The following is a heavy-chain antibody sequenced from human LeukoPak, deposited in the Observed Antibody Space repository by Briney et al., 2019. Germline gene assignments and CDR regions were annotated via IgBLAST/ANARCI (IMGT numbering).Heavy chain of an antibody. J-gene: IGHJ4*02. CDR3: ARGDDFSGDY. CDR1: GFTFSNYW. D-gene: IGHD3/OR15-3a*01. V-gene: IGHV3-7*04. CDR2: IHPEGNEK. Sequence: PGGSLRLSCAASGFTFSNYWMSWVRQAPGKGLEWVANIHPEGNEKYHVDPVKGRFTISRDNAKNFLHLQMDSLRVEDTAVYYCARGDDFSGDYWGQGTLVTVSS.